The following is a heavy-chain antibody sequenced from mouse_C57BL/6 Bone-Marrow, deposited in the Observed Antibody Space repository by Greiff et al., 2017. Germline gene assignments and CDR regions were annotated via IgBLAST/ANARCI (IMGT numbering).Heavy chain of an antibody. D-gene: IGHD2-1*01. J-gene: IGHJ2*01. Sequence: HVPLQPPCAELVRPGSSVKLSCKASCYTFTSSWLDWVKQRPGHVLAWIGNLYPSDSATHYNQKFKDKATLTVDKSSSTAYMQLSSLTSEDSAVYYCAREGYYGKDYWGQGTTLTV. V-gene: IGHV1-61*01. CDR2: LYPSDSAT. CDR1: CYTFTSSW. CDR3: AREGYYGKDY.